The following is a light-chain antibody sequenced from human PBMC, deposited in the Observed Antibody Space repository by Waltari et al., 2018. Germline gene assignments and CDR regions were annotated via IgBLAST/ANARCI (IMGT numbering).Light chain of an antibody. J-gene: IGLJ1*01. Sequence: QSALTQPASVSGSPGQSITISCTGTRSDVVTHNYVSWYQQRPGKAPDLIIFDVSNRPSGVSIRFSGSKSGNTASLTISGLQAEDEADYYCNSYTNSGTYVFGSGTKVTVL. CDR3: NSYTNSGTYV. CDR2: DVS. CDR1: RSDVVTHNY. V-gene: IGLV2-14*03.